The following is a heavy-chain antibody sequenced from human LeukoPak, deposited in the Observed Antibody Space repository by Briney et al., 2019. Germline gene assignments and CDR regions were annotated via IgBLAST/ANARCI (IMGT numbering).Heavy chain of an antibody. V-gene: IGHV3-21*01. D-gene: IGHD1-26*01. CDR2: MSSSSSYI. CDR3: ARDGGSYYPYFYYYYMDV. J-gene: IGHJ6*03. CDR1: GFTFSSYT. Sequence: GGSLRLSCAASGFTFSSYTISWVRQAPGKGLEWVSSMSSSSSYISYADSLKGRFTISRDNAKNSVFLQMNSLRAEDTAVYYCARDGGSYYPYFYYYYMDVWGKGTTVTVSS.